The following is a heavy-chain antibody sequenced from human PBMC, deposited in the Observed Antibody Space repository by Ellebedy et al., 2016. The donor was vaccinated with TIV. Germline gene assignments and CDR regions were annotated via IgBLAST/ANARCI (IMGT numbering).Heavy chain of an antibody. CDR3: ARGTEVGRDDYNYPLLPFDY. Sequence: ASVKVSCKASGDTFSSYAIGWVRQAPGQGLEWMGGIIPILGIANYAQKFQGRVTISADKSTSTAYMELSSLRSEDSAMYYCARGTEVGRDDYNYPLLPFDYWGQGTLVTVSS. J-gene: IGHJ4*02. CDR2: IIPILGIA. D-gene: IGHD5-24*01. V-gene: IGHV1-69*10. CDR1: GDTFSSYA.